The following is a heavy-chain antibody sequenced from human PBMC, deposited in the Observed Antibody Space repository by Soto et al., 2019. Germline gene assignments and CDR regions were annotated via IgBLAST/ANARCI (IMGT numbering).Heavy chain of an antibody. J-gene: IGHJ4*02. CDR1: GYTFTSYG. D-gene: IGHD6-13*01. CDR3: AREISGYSSSCYDY. Sequence: ASVKVSCKASGYTFTSYGISWVRQAPGQGLEWMGWISAYNGNTNYAQKLQGRVTMTTDTSTSTAYMELRSLRSDDTAVYYCAREISGYSSSCYDYWGQGTLVTVSS. V-gene: IGHV1-18*01. CDR2: ISAYNGNT.